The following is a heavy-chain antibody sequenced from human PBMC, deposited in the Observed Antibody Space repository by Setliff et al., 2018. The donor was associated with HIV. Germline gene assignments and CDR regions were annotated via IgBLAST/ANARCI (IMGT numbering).Heavy chain of an antibody. CDR1: YGSISGHY. Sequence: SETLSLTCTVSYGSISGHYWTWIRQPPGKGLEWIGYIHHSGGTQYNPSLMSRLTMSVDSSKNQFSLSLSSVTAADTAVYYCARLPDINSWPFDYCARGTLVTVSS. CDR3: ARLPDINSWPFDY. V-gene: IGHV4-59*11. J-gene: IGHJ4*02. D-gene: IGHD6-13*01. CDR2: IHHSGGT.